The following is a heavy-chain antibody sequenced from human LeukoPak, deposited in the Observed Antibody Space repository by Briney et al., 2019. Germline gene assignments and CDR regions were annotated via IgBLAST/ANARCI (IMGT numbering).Heavy chain of an antibody. J-gene: IGHJ5*02. CDR3: ARSPRGRRYSSGPNWFDP. D-gene: IGHD6-19*01. Sequence: SETLSLTCAVYGGSFSGYYWSWIRQPPGKGLEWIGEINHSGSTNYNPSLRSLVTISVDTSKNQFSLKLSSVTAANTAVYYCARSPRGRRYSSGPNWFDPWGQGTLVTVSS. CDR2: INHSGST. V-gene: IGHV4-34*01. CDR1: GGSFSGYY.